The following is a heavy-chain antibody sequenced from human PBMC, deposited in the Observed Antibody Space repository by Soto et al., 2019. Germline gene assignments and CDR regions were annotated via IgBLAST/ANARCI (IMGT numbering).Heavy chain of an antibody. J-gene: IGHJ4*02. V-gene: IGHV3-11*04. D-gene: IGHD3-3*01. CDR2: IDTSSTKI. Sequence: GGSLRLSCAASGYTFSDYYMSWIRQAPGKGLEWISYIDTSSTKIYYADSVKGRFIISRDNAKNSLYLEMNSLRDEDTAVYYCASHYDMWSGYLSPVDYWGQGTLVTVSS. CDR1: GYTFSDYY. CDR3: ASHYDMWSGYLSPVDY.